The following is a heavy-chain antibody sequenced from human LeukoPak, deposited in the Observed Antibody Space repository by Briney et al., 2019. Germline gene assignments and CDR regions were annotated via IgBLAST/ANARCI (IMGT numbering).Heavy chain of an antibody. J-gene: IGHJ4*02. CDR2: ISSSGSTI. D-gene: IGHD6-6*01. CDR1: GFTFSSYG. V-gene: IGHV3-48*04. CDR3: ARSSRLTFDY. Sequence: GGSLRLSCAASGFTFSSYGMSWVRQAPGKGLEWVSYISSSGSTIYYADSVKGRFTISRDNAENSLYLQMNSLRAEDTAVYYCARSSRLTFDYWGQGTLVTVSS.